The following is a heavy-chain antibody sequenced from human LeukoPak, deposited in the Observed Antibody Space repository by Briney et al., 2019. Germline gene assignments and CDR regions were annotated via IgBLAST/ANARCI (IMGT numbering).Heavy chain of an antibody. V-gene: IGHV3-7*01. CDR3: ARDVGGSLDY. CDR1: GFTFSTYW. D-gene: IGHD1-26*01. Sequence: GGSLRLSCAASGFTFSTYWMAWVRQAPGTGLEWVANIKGDESARHQADSVKGRFTISRDNAKKSVYLQMSSLRGEDTAVYYCARDVGGSLDYWGQGTLVTVSS. J-gene: IGHJ4*02. CDR2: IKGDESAR.